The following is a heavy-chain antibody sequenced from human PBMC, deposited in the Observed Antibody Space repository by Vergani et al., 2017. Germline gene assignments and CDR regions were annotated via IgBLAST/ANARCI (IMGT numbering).Heavy chain of an antibody. J-gene: IGHJ4*02. CDR2: INPIDSEI. D-gene: IGHD2-21*01. V-gene: IGHV5-51*01. Sequence: EVMLVQSGAEVKKPGESLKISCKYSESSFISNEIAWVRQMSGKGLQWMGNINPIDSEIAYSPSFQGQAIMSLDKSITTAYLQWRSLKASDTAIYYFTRHVPGGDGACLHFDHWGQGTQVTVSS. CDR3: TRHVPGGDGACLHFDH. CDR1: ESSFISNE.